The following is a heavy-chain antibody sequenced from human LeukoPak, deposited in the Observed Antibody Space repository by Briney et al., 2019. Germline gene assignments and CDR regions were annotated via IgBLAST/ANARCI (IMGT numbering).Heavy chain of an antibody. D-gene: IGHD5-18*01. CDR1: GFTFSRYT. Sequence: RGSLRLSCAASGFTFSRYTMNWVRQAPGKGLEWLSYISSGAINYADSVKGRFTMSRDNAKNLLYPQMNSLRDEDTAVYYCVRDYSWAFDYWGQGTLVTVSS. CDR3: VRDYSWAFDY. J-gene: IGHJ4*02. V-gene: IGHV3-48*02. CDR2: ISSGAI.